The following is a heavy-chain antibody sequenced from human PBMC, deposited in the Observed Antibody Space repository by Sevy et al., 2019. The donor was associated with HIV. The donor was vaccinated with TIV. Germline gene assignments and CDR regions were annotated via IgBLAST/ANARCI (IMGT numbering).Heavy chain of an antibody. CDR2: IYSGDST. D-gene: IGHD6-13*01. CDR3: AKDASSSWTGGTFQH. CDR1: GFSVSNSY. V-gene: IGHV3-53*01. J-gene: IGHJ1*01. Sequence: GGSLRLSCAASGFSVSNSYMSWVRQAPGKGLQWVSVIYSGDSTYYTDAVKGRFTISGDNSKNTLYLEMNSLRAEDTAVYYCAKDASSSWTGGTFQHWGQGTLVTVSS.